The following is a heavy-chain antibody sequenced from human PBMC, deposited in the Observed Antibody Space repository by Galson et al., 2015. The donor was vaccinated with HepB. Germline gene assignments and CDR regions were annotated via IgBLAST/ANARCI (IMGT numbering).Heavy chain of an antibody. V-gene: IGHV1-69*04. Sequence: SVKVSCKASGGTFSSYTISWVRQASGQGLEWMGRIIPILGIANYAQKFQGRVTITADKSTSTAYMELSSLRSEDTAVYYCARDGKGAYSSGWNYWGQGTLVTVSS. CDR3: ARDGKGAYSSGWNY. J-gene: IGHJ4*02. D-gene: IGHD6-19*01. CDR1: GGTFSSYT. CDR2: IIPILGIA.